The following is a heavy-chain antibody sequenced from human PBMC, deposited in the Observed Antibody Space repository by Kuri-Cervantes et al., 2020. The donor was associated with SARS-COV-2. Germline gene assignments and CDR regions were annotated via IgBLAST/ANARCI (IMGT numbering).Heavy chain of an antibody. CDR1: GGTFSSSV. J-gene: IGHJ6*02. CDR2: IIPIFATA. V-gene: IGHV1-69*13. CDR3: ASAPYYDFLTGHFSSEVLYGMDG. Sequence: SVKVSCKASGGTFSSSVISWVRQAPGQGLEWMGGIIPIFATANYAQQFQGRVTITADRSTSTAYMELSSLRSEDTAVYYCASAPYYDFLTGHFSSEVLYGMDGWGQGTTVTVSS. D-gene: IGHD3-9*01.